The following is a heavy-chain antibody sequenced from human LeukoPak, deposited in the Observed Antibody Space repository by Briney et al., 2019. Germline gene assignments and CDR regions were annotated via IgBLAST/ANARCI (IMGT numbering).Heavy chain of an antibody. CDR2: IYSSGGT. V-gene: IGHV3-66*03. J-gene: IGHJ6*03. D-gene: IGHD3-3*01. CDR1: EFTVSVNY. CDR3: SKTSLSDSSGHYYYMDV. Sequence: PGGSLRLSCAASEFTVSVNYMSWVRQAPGKGLEWVSFIYSSGGTYYADSVKGRFTISRDNPKNTVYLQIYSLTPNDTAVYFCSKTSLSDSSGHYYYMDVWGKGTTVTISS.